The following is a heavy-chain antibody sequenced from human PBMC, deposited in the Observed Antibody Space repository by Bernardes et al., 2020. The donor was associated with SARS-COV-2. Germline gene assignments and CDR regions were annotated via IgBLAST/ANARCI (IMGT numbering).Heavy chain of an antibody. CDR3: ARHRGPKGITMIVVVSEYGMDV. CDR1: GYSFTSYW. CDR2: IDPSDSYT. D-gene: IGHD3-22*01. V-gene: IGHV5-10-1*01. J-gene: IGHJ6*02. Sequence: GESLKISCKGSGYSFTSYWISWVRQMPGKGLDCMGRIDPSDSYTHYSPSFQGHVTISADKSISTAYLQWSSLKASDTAMYYCARHRGPKGITMIVVVSEYGMDVWGQGTLVTVSS.